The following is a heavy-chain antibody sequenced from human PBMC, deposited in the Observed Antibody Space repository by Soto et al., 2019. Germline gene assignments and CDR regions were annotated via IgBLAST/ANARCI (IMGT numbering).Heavy chain of an antibody. CDR3: ARVYYDILTGPYYFDY. D-gene: IGHD3-9*01. CDR2: INSDGSST. CDR1: GFTFSSYW. Sequence: GESLKISCAASGFTFSSYWMHWVRQAPGKGLVWVSRINSDGSSTSYADSVKGRFTISRDNAKNTLYLQMNSLRAEDTAVYYCARVYYDILTGPYYFDYWGQGTLVTVSS. J-gene: IGHJ4*02. V-gene: IGHV3-74*01.